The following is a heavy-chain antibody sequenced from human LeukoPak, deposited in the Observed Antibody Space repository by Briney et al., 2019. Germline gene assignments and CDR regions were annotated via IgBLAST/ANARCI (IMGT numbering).Heavy chain of an antibody. V-gene: IGHV1-2*02. J-gene: IGHJ5*02. CDR1: GYSFADYY. CDR2: IKPNSGGT. Sequence: ASVKVSCKASGYSFADYYIHWVRQAPGQGLEWMGWIKPNSGGTRSAQKFQGRVTMTRDTSISTAYMELSSLRYDDTAVYYCATNILVRDTINWFDPWGQGTLVTVSS. D-gene: IGHD3-10*01. CDR3: ATNILVRDTINWFDP.